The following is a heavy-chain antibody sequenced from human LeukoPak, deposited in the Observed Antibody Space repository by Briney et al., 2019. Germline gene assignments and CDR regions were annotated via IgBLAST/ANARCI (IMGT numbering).Heavy chain of an antibody. Sequence: GGSLRLSCAASGLTFSSYWMSWVRQAPGKGLEWVAKIKQDGSEKYYVDSVKGRFTISRDNAKNSLYLQMNSLRAEDTAVYYCARDLGNYGDYSFDYWGQGTLVTVSS. CDR1: GLTFSSYW. CDR3: ARDLGNYGDYSFDY. V-gene: IGHV3-7*01. J-gene: IGHJ4*02. CDR2: IKQDGSEK. D-gene: IGHD4-17*01.